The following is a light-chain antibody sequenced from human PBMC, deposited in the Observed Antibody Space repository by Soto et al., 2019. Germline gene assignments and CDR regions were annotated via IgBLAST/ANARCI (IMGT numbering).Light chain of an antibody. CDR2: DVS. CDR3: CSYAGSYNYV. J-gene: IGLJ1*01. Sequence: QSALTQPRSVSGSPGQSVTISCTGTSSDVGAYNYVSWYRQHPGKAPKVMIYDVSKRPSGVPDRFSGSKSGTTASLTISGLQADDEADYYCCSYAGSYNYVFGSGTKLTVL. V-gene: IGLV2-11*01. CDR1: SSDVGAYNY.